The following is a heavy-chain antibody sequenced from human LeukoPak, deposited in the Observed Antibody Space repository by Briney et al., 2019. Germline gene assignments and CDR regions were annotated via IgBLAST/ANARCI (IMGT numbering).Heavy chain of an antibody. CDR2: IYYSGST. CDR3: ASLKWIQLWLRDAFDI. D-gene: IGHD5-18*01. V-gene: IGHV4-39*01. J-gene: IGHJ3*02. CDR1: GGSISSSSYY. Sequence: SETPSLTCTVSGGSISSSSYYWGWIRQPPGKGLEWIGSIYYSGSTYYNPSLKSRVTISVDTSKNQFSLKLSSVTAADTAVYYCASLKWIQLWLRDAFDIWGQGTMVTVSS.